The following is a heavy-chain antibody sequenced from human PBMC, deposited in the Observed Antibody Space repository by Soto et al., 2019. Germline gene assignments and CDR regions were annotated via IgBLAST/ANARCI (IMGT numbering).Heavy chain of an antibody. CDR3: ARDGAFGDY. CDR1: GFTFSSYA. J-gene: IGHJ4*02. V-gene: IGHV3-30-3*01. CDR2: ISYDGSNK. D-gene: IGHD3-3*01. Sequence: QVQLVESGGGVVQPGRSLRLSCAASGFTFSSYAMHWVRQAPGKGLEWVAVISYDGSNKYYADSVKGRFTISRDNSKNRLYLQMNSLRAEDTAVYYCARDGAFGDYWGQGTLVTVSS.